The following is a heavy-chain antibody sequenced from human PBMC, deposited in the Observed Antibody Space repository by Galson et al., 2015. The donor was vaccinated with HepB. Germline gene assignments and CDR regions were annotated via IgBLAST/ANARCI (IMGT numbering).Heavy chain of an antibody. D-gene: IGHD4-17*01. CDR2: IYYSGSS. J-gene: IGHJ4*02. Sequence: SLTCTVSGGSFSSGGHYWTWIRQHPGKGLAWIGYIYYSGSSYSNPSLKSRVTILTDTSKNQFSLTLSSVTAADTAVYYCATAPTATTAYYVDHWGQGILVTVSS. CDR3: ATAPTATTAYYVDH. V-gene: IGHV4-31*03. CDR1: GGSFSSGGHY.